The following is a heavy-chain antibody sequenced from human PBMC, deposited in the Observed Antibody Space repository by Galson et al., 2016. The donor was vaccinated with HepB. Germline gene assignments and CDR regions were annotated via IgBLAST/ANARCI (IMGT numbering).Heavy chain of an antibody. CDR1: NGSINDYY. J-gene: IGHJ3*01. Sequence: SETLSLTCTISNGSINDYYWSWIRQPPGKGLEWVGYVPHYGFTNYNAALKGRVIISLDTAKKQFSLKVKSVTVADSAIYYCARDASRDRAYDLWGRGTMVTV. CDR3: ARDASRDRAYDL. V-gene: IGHV4-59*01. CDR2: VPHYGFT.